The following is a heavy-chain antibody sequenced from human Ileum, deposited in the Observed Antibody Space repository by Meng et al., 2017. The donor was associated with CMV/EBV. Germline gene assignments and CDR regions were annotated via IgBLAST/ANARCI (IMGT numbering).Heavy chain of an antibody. V-gene: IGHV4-34*01. CDR3: ARGQRITLVRGGRFDP. J-gene: IGHJ5*02. Sequence: YGGSFRDYFWGWVRQPPGKGLEWIGEINHSGRTNYNSSLTSRVTILVDTSKNQFSLKLSSVTAADTAVYYCARGQRITLVRGGRFDPWGQGTLVTVSS. CDR1: GGSFRDYF. CDR2: INHSGRT. D-gene: IGHD3-10*01.